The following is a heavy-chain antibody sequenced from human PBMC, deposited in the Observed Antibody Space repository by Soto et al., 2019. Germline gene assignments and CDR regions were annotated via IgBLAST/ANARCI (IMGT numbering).Heavy chain of an antibody. CDR3: ARHARYDFWSGYPLPTKAYYYYMDV. CDR2: IYPGDSDT. CDR1: GYSFTSYW. V-gene: IGHV5-51*01. Sequence: GESLKISCKGSGYSFTSYWIGWVRQMPGKGLEWMGIIYPGDSDTRYSPSFQGQVTISADKSISTAYLQWSSLKASDTAMYYCARHARYDFWSGYPLPTKAYYYYMDVWGKGTTVTVSS. J-gene: IGHJ6*03. D-gene: IGHD3-3*01.